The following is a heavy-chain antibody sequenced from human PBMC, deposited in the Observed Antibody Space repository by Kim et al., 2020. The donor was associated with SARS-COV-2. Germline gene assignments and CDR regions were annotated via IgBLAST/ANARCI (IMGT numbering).Heavy chain of an antibody. Sequence: SETLSLTCAVYGGSFSGYYWSWIRQPPGTGLEWIGEINHSGSTNYNPSLQSRVTISVDTSKNQISLQLSSVTAADTAVYYCARGTRQWLVRGPYYYYMDVWGKGTTGSVSS. CDR3: ARGTRQWLVRGPYYYYMDV. CDR2: INHSGST. J-gene: IGHJ6*03. D-gene: IGHD6-19*01. V-gene: IGHV4-34*01. CDR1: GGSFSGYY.